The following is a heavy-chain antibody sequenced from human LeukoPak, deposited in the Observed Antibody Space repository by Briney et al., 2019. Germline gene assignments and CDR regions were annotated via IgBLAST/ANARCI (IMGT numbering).Heavy chain of an antibody. CDR1: GGSISSSSYY. Sequence: SETLSLTCTVSGGSISSSSYYWGWLRPPPGQGLEWIGSTYYSGSTYYNPSLKSRITISVPTSKDQFSLELSSVTAADTAVYYCARHARSIVVVVAASSPFDYWGQGTLVTVSS. CDR3: ARHARSIVVVVAASSPFDY. J-gene: IGHJ4*02. D-gene: IGHD2-15*01. CDR2: TYYSGST. V-gene: IGHV4-39*01.